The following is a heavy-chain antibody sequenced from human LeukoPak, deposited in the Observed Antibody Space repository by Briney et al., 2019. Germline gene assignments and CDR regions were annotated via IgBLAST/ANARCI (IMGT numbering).Heavy chain of an antibody. CDR3: ARDPFEIGAAPYYYYYYMDV. J-gene: IGHJ6*03. CDR1: GFTFSSYA. V-gene: IGHV3-30-3*01. Sequence: PGGSLRLSCAASGFTFSSYAMHWVRQAPGKGLEWVAVISYDGSNKYYADSVKGRFTISRDNSKNTLYLQMNSLRAEDTAVYYCARDPFEIGAAPYYYYYYMDVWGKGTTVTVSS. D-gene: IGHD6-13*01. CDR2: ISYDGSNK.